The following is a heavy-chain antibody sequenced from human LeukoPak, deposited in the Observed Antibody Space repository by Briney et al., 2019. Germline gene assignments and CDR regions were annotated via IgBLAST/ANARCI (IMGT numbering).Heavy chain of an antibody. V-gene: IGHV4-59*11. J-gene: IGHJ4*02. CDR3: ARAWGSGSYYTNFDY. Sequence: PSETLSLTCTVSGGSISSHYWSWIRQPPGKGLEWIGYIYYSGSTNYNPSLKSRVTISVDTSKNQFSLKLSSVTAADTAVYYCARAWGSGSYYTNFDYWGQGTLVTVSS. D-gene: IGHD1-26*01. CDR2: IYYSGST. CDR1: GGSISSHY.